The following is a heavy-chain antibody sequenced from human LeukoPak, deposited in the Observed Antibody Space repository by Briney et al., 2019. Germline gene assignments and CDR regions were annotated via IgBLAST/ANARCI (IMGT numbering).Heavy chain of an antibody. V-gene: IGHV3-11*01. Sequence: GGSLRLSCAASGFTFSGYYMSWIRQAPGKGLEWVSYISSSGSTIYYADSVKGRFTISRDNAKNSLYLQMNSLRAEDTAVYYCARADRGVAAFSRSPFDYWGQGTLVTVSS. D-gene: IGHD6-13*01. CDR2: ISSSGSTI. J-gene: IGHJ4*02. CDR1: GFTFSGYY. CDR3: ARADRGVAAFSRSPFDY.